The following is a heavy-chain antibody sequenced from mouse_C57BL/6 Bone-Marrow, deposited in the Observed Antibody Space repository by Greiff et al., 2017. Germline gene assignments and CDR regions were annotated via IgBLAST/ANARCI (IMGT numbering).Heavy chain of an antibody. CDR2: IDPSDSYT. CDR1: GYTFTSYW. CDR3: ASAVFAY. V-gene: IGHV1-50*01. J-gene: IGHJ3*01. Sequence: QVQLQQSGAELVKPGASVKLSCKASGYTFTSYWMQWVKQRPGQGLEWIGEIDPSDSYTNYNQKFKGKATLTVDTSSSTAYMQLSSLTPEDSAVYYCASAVFAYWGQGTLVTVSA.